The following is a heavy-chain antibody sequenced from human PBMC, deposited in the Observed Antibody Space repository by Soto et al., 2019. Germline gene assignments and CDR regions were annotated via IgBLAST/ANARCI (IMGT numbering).Heavy chain of an antibody. CDR2: MSHSGGT. J-gene: IGHJ3*02. D-gene: IGHD1-1*01. Sequence: QVQLQQWGAGLLKPSETLSLTCAVYGGFVSSGSYYWSWIRQPPGKGLEWIGEMSHSGGTHFNPCLKSRVTITVDTSKNQFSLKMSAVTAADTALHYCARVERGTATTVVDDFDIWGPGTMVTVSS. CDR1: GGFVSSGSYY. CDR3: ARVERGTATTVVDDFDI. V-gene: IGHV4-34*01.